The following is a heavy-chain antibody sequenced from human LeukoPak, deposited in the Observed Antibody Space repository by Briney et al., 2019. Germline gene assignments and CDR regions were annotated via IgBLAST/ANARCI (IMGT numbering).Heavy chain of an antibody. Sequence: SETLSLTCTVSGGSISSYYWSWIRQPPGKGLEWIGYIYYSGSTNYNPSLTSRVTISVDTSKNQSSLKLSSVTAADTAVYYCARGSYEEVYSYALDYWGQGTLVTVSS. CDR1: GGSISSYY. CDR3: ARGSYEEVYSYALDY. D-gene: IGHD5-18*01. J-gene: IGHJ4*02. CDR2: IYYSGST. V-gene: IGHV4-59*01.